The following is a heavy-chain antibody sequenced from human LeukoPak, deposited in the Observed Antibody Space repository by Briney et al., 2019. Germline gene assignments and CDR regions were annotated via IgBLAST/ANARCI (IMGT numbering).Heavy chain of an antibody. J-gene: IGHJ3*02. D-gene: IGHD5-12*01. CDR3: ARAVGYQPAFDI. Sequence: PGGSLRLSCAASGFTFEDYAMHWVRQAPGKGLEWVSGISWNSASIGYADSVKGRFTISRDNAKNSLYLQMNSLRAEDTAVYYCARAVGYQPAFDIWGQGTMVTVSS. V-gene: IGHV3-9*01. CDR2: ISWNSASI. CDR1: GFTFEDYA.